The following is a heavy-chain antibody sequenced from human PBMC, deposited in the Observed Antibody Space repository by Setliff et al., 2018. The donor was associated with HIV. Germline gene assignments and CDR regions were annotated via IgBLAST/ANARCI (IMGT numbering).Heavy chain of an antibody. J-gene: IGHJ4*02. Sequence: PSETLSLTCAVSGGSISSSNWWSWVRQPPGKGLEWIGEIYHSGSTNYNPSLQSRVSISVDKSKNQFSLKLSSVTAADTAVYYCARIPLGYYNFWSGYYSDHYWGQGTLVTVSS. CDR3: ARIPLGYYNFWSGYYSDHY. V-gene: IGHV4-4*02. D-gene: IGHD3-3*01. CDR1: GGSISSSNW. CDR2: IYHSGST.